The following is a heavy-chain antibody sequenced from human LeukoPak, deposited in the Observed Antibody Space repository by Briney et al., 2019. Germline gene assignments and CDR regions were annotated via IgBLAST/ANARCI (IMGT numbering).Heavy chain of an antibody. CDR2: IYSSGST. CDR1: GGSISSGGYY. CDR3: ARGGSSWNSWFDP. Sequence: SETLSLTCTVSGGSISSGGYYWSWIRQPAGKGLEWIGRIYSSGSTNYNPSLKSRVTMSVDTSKNQFSLKLSSVTAADTAVYYCARGGSSWNSWFDPWGQGTLVTVSS. V-gene: IGHV4-61*02. J-gene: IGHJ5*02. D-gene: IGHD6-13*01.